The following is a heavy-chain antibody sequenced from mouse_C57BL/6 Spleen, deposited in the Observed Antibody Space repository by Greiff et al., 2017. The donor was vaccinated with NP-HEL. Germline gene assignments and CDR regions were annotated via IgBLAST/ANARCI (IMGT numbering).Heavy chain of an antibody. J-gene: IGHJ2*01. CDR1: GYTFTSYW. CDR3: AREGGLRVYYFDY. Sequence: QVQLQQPGAELVRPGSSVKLSCKASGYTFTSYWMDWVKQRPGQGLEWIGNIYPSDSETHYNQKFKDKATLTVDKSSSTAYMQLSSLTSEDSAVYYCAREGGLRVYYFDYWGQGTTLTVSS. CDR2: IYPSDSET. D-gene: IGHD2-4*01. V-gene: IGHV1-61*01.